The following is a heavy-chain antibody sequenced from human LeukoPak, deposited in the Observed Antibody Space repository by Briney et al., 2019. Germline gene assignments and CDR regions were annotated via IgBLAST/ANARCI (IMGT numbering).Heavy chain of an antibody. CDR3: ARSPYDFWSATDDAFDI. D-gene: IGHD3-3*01. V-gene: IGHV3-74*01. CDR1: GFTFSSYW. Sequence: PGGSLRLSCAASGFTFSSYWMHWVRQAPGKGLVWVSRIKRDGSSATYADSVKGRFTISRDNAKNTLYLQMNSLRAEDTAVYYCARSPYDFWSATDDAFDIWGQGTMVTVSS. J-gene: IGHJ3*02. CDR2: IKRDGSSA.